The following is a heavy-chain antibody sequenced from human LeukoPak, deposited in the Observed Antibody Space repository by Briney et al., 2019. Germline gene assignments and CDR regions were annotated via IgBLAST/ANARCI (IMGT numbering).Heavy chain of an antibody. D-gene: IGHD6-13*01. Sequence: SQTLSLTCAISGDSVSSSSATWNWIRQSPSRGLEWLGRTYYRSKWYDDYAVSVKSRITISPDTSKYHFSLQLNSVTPEDTAVYYCARGSKGSSPYWYFDLWGRGTLVTVSS. V-gene: IGHV6-1*01. CDR2: TYYRSKWYD. J-gene: IGHJ2*01. CDR3: ARGSKGSSPYWYFDL. CDR1: GDSVSSSSAT.